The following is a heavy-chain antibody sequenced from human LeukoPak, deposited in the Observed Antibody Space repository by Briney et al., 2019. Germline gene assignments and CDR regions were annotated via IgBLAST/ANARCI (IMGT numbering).Heavy chain of an antibody. J-gene: IGHJ4*02. CDR3: ARQRGYGGNSGGYNY. Sequence: LESLCKGDRDSFANYGNGWGRQILKKNLEWMGIIYPGDSDTRYSPSFQGQVTISADKSISTAYLQWSSLKASDTAMYYCARQRGYGGNSGGYNYWGQGTLVTVSS. CDR2: IYPGDSDT. CDR1: RDSFANYG. D-gene: IGHD4-23*01. V-gene: IGHV5-51*01.